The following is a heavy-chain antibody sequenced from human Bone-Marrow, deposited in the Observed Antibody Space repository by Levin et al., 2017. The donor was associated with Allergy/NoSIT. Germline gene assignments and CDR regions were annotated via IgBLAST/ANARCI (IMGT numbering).Heavy chain of an antibody. J-gene: IGHJ4*02. V-gene: IGHV1-18*01. CDR1: GYTFTSYG. D-gene: IGHD6-13*01. CDR2: ISAYNGNT. Sequence: GESLKISCKASGYTFTSYGISWVRQAPGQGLEWMGWISAYNGNTNYAQKLQGRVTMTTDTSTSTAYMELRSLRSDDTAVYYCARDFARVFGSSRAGYWGQGTLVTVSS. CDR3: ARDFARVFGSSRAGY.